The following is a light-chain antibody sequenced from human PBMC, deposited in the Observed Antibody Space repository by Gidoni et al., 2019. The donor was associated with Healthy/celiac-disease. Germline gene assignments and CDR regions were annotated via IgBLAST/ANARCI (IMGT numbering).Light chain of an antibody. CDR1: QRISSY. V-gene: IGKV1-39*01. CDR3: QQSYSTPPT. J-gene: IGKJ4*01. CDR2: GAS. Sequence: DIQMTQSPSSLSASVGDRVTITCRASQRISSYLNWYQQKPGKAPKLLIYGASSLQSGVPSRFSGSGSGTDFTLTISSLQPEDFATYYCQQSYSTPPTFGGGTKVEIK.